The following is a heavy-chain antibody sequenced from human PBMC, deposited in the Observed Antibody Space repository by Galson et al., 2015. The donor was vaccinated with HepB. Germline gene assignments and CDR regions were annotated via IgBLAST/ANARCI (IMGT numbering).Heavy chain of an antibody. CDR3: ARYTFLEWLSHDY. J-gene: IGHJ4*02. D-gene: IGHD3-3*02. CDR1: GGSISSSSYY. Sequence: SETLSLTCTVSGGSISSSSYYWGWIRQPPGKGLEWIGSIYYSGSTYYNPSLKSRVTISVDTSKNQFSLKLSSVTAADTAVYYCARYTFLEWLSHDYWGQGTLVTVSS. V-gene: IGHV4-39*01. CDR2: IYYSGST.